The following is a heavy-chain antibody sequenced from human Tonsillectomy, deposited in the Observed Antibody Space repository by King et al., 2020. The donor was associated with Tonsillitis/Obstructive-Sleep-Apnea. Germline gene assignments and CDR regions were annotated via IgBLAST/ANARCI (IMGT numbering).Heavy chain of an antibody. Sequence: VQLVEPGGGVVQPGRSMRLSCAASGFIFSNYTMHWVRQAPGKGLDWVAVISYDGSNKYYADSVKGRFTISRDNSKNTLYLQMHFLRTEDSAVFYCARAPELKQSLAPWFDPWGQGTLVTVSS. V-gene: IGHV3-30*04. CDR3: ARAPELKQSLAPWFDP. CDR1: GFIFSNYT. J-gene: IGHJ5*02. CDR2: ISYDGSNK. D-gene: IGHD6-19*01.